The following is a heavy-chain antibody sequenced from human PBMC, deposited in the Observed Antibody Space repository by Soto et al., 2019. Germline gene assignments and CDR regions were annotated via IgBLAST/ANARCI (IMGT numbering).Heavy chain of an antibody. Sequence: GGSLRLSCAASGFTFSSYAMSRVRQAPGKGLEWVSTISGSDGRTYSTDSVKGRFIISRDNSRNTAYLQMNSLRVEDTAVYYCAKGVSQYTPLALFDYWGRGTLVTVSS. CDR2: ISGSDGRT. CDR1: GFTFSSYA. V-gene: IGHV3-23*01. CDR3: AKGVSQYTPLALFDY. J-gene: IGHJ4*02. D-gene: IGHD5-18*01.